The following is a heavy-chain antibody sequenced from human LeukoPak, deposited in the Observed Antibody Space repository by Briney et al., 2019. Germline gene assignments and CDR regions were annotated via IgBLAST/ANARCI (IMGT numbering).Heavy chain of an antibody. D-gene: IGHD3-10*01. CDR2: ISYDGSNK. CDR3: ARIFSPGQPSRITMVRGVTPTSHY. CDR1: GFTFSSYA. V-gene: IGHV3-30-3*01. Sequence: PGGSLRLSCAASGFTFSSYAMHWVRQAPGKGLEWVAVISYDGSNKHYADSVKGRFTISRDNSKNTLYLQMNSLRAEDTAVYYWARIFSPGQPSRITMVRGVTPTSHYWGRGPLVTVSS. J-gene: IGHJ4*02.